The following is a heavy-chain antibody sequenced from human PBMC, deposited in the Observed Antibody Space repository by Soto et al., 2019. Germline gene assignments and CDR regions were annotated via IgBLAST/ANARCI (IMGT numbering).Heavy chain of an antibody. CDR3: ARVGPWVPYYYDSSPYTFENCFDP. CDR2: IYHGGST. Sequence: PSETLSLTCAVSGYSISSGYYWGWRRQPPGKGLEWIGRIYHGGSTYYNPSVNSRFTLSIDMTNNHVPLILNSVTAADTAVYYCARVGPWVPYYYDSSPYTFENCFDPWGQGTLVTVSS. CDR1: GYSISSGYY. D-gene: IGHD3-22*01. V-gene: IGHV4-38-2*01. J-gene: IGHJ5*02.